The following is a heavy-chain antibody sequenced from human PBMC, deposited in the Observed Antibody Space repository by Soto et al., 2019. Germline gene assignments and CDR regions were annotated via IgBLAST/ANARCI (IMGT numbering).Heavy chain of an antibody. V-gene: IGHV3-66*01. D-gene: IGHD2-15*01. J-gene: IGHJ3*02. CDR3: EVVVGPPAFDI. Sequence: GGSLILSCAASGFTVSSNYMSWVRQAPGKGLEWVSVIYSGGSTYYADSVKGRFTISRDNSKNTLYLQMNSLRAEDTAVYYCEVVVGPPAFDIWGQGTMVTVS. CDR1: GFTVSSNY. CDR2: IYSGGST.